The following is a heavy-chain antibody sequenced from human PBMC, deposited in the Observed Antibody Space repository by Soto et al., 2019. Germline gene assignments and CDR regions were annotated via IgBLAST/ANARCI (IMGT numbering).Heavy chain of an antibody. CDR1: GFTFSSYG. J-gene: IGHJ4*02. CDR3: ARGDYYYDSSGYLLFDY. Sequence: QVQLVESGGGVVQPGRSLRLSCAASGFTFSSYGMHWVRQAPGKGLEWVAVIWYDGSNKYYADSVKGRFTISRDNSKNTLYLQMISLRAEDTAVYYCARGDYYYDSSGYLLFDYWGQGTLVTVSS. D-gene: IGHD3-22*01. V-gene: IGHV3-33*01. CDR2: IWYDGSNK.